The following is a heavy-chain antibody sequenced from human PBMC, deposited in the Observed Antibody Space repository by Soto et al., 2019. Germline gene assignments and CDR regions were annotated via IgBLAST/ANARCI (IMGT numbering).Heavy chain of an antibody. J-gene: IGHJ6*02. D-gene: IGHD6-19*01. CDR1: GYTFTSYA. CDR2: INAGNGNT. CDR3: ARAGAQQWQTLSGYYDRMDV. V-gene: IGHV1-3*01. Sequence: ASVKVSCKASGYTFTSYAMHWVRQAPGQRLEWMGWINAGNGNTKYSQKFQGRVTITRDTSASTAYMELSSLRSEDTAVYYCARAGAQQWQTLSGYYDRMDVWGQGTTVTVSS.